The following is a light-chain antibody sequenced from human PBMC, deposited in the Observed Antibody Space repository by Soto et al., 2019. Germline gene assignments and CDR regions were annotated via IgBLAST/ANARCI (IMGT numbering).Light chain of an antibody. CDR3: GTWDSSLGAPI. J-gene: IGLJ1*01. Sequence: QSVLTQPPSVSAAPGQKVTISCSGSSSNIGNNYVSWYQQLPGTAPKLLIYDNNKRPSGIPDRFSGSKSGTSATLGITGLQTGDEADYYCGTWDSSLGAPIFGTGTKVTVL. V-gene: IGLV1-51*01. CDR2: DNN. CDR1: SSNIGNNY.